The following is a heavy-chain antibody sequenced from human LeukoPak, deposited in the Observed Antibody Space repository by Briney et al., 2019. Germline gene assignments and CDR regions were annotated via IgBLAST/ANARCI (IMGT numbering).Heavy chain of an antibody. CDR3: AKDIWDDYYFDY. D-gene: IGHD3-16*01. V-gene: IGHV3-23*01. CDR2: ISGSGGST. Sequence: GGSLRLSCAASGFTFSSDAMSWVRQAPGKGLEWVSTISGSGGSTYYADSVKGRFTISRDNSKNTLYLQMNSLRAEDTAVYYCAKDIWDDYYFDYWGQGTLVTVSS. CDR1: GFTFSSDA. J-gene: IGHJ4*02.